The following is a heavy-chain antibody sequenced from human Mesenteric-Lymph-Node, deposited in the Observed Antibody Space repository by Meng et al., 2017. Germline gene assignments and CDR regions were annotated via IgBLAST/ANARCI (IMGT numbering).Heavy chain of an antibody. V-gene: IGHV1-18*01. CDR1: GYTFTNYG. D-gene: IGHD1-26*01. Sequence: QAQRVQAGGEGKKPGAAVKDACKASGYTFTNYGITWVRQAPGQGLEWMGWINAYNGDTNYAQTLQGRVTMTTDTSTSTAYMELRSLRSDDTAVYYCARVEVGITSGDYWGQGTLVTVSS. CDR3: ARVEVGITSGDY. CDR2: INAYNGDT. J-gene: IGHJ4*02.